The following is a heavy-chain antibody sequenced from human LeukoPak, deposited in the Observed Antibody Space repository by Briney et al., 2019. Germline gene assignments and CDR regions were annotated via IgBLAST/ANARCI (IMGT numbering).Heavy chain of an antibody. CDR2: INPNSGGT. Sequence: ASVKVSCKASGYTFTAYYIHWVRQAPGQGLEWMGRINPNSGGTNYAQRFQGRVTMTRDTSISTAYMELCRLRSDDTAVYYCATELTDAFDIWGQGTMVTVSS. J-gene: IGHJ3*02. CDR1: GYTFTAYY. D-gene: IGHD3-9*01. CDR3: ATELTDAFDI. V-gene: IGHV1-2*06.